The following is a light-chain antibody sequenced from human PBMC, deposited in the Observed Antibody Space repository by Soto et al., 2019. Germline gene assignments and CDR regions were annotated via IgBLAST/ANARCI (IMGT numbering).Light chain of an antibody. CDR1: SSNIGAGYH. CDR3: QSSDSRLSGSDV. J-gene: IGLJ1*01. V-gene: IGLV1-40*01. CDR2: GDS. Sequence: SGLTQPPSVSGAPGQRVTISCTGSSSNIGAGYHVHWYQQLPGAAPKLLIFGDSNRPSGVPDRFSGSKSGTSASLAITGLQADDEADYYCQSSDSRLSGSDVFGTGTKVTVL.